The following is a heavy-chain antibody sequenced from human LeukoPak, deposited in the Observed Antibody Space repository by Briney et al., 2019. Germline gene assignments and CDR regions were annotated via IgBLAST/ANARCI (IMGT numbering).Heavy chain of an antibody. V-gene: IGHV4-39*07. CDR1: GDSISSSSSSYY. Sequence: SETLSLTCSVSGDSISSSSSSYYWGWIRQPPGKGLEWIGYIYHSGSTYYNPSLKSRVTISVDRSKNQFSLKLSSVTAADTAVYYCARGGGEVWELLYFDYWGQGTLVTVSS. CDR2: IYHSGST. CDR3: ARGGGEVWELLYFDY. D-gene: IGHD1-26*01. J-gene: IGHJ4*02.